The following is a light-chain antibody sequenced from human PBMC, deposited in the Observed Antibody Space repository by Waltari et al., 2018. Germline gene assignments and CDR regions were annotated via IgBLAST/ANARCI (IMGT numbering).Light chain of an antibody. CDR3: QHYVRLPAT. J-gene: IGKJ1*01. CDR1: QSVGNY. V-gene: IGKV3-20*01. Sequence: EIVLTQSPGTLSVSPGEGATLSCRASQSVGNYLAWYQKKPGQAPRLLMYGASSRAAGIPDRFSGSGSGTDFSLIISRLEPEDFAVYYCQHYVRLPATFGQGTEVEIK. CDR2: GAS.